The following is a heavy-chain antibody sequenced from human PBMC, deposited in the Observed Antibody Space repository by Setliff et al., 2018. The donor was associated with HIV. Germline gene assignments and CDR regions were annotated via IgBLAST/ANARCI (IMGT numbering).Heavy chain of an antibody. J-gene: IGHJ4*02. CDR2: ISYSGST. CDR1: GGSISSSSYY. Sequence: SETLSLTCTVSGGSISSSSYYWGWLRQPPGKGLEWIGSISYSGSTYYNPSLKSRVTISVDTSKNQFSLKPSSVTASDTAVYYCARHSEYSSSWYYFYYWGQGTLVTVSS. V-gene: IGHV4-39*01. D-gene: IGHD6-13*01. CDR3: ARHSEYSSSWYYFYY.